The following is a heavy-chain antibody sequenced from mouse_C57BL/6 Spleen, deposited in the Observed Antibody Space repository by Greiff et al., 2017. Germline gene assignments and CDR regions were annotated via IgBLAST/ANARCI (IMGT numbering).Heavy chain of an antibody. J-gene: IGHJ1*03. CDR3: ARGYYGSSYYWYFDV. D-gene: IGHD1-1*01. CDR2: IYPGSGST. V-gene: IGHV1-55*01. Sequence: QVQPQQPGAEPVKPGALVKMFCKAFGYTFTSYRITRVKQRPGQGLEWIGDIYPGSGSTNYNEKFKSKATLTVDTSSSTAYMQLSSLTSEDSAVYYCARGYYGSSYYWYFDVWGTGTTVTVSS. CDR1: GYTFTSYR.